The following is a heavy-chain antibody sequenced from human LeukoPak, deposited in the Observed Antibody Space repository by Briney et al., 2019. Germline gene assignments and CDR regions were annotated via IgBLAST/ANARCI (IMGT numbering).Heavy chain of an antibody. V-gene: IGHV4-59*01. Sequence: SETLSLTCTVSGASIRSSFWNWIRQPPGRGLEWIGYLSMRGTTNYNPSLKSRVTISADASENQFSLKVSSVTAADTAVYYCTRNRGYYVNDYWGQGILVTVSS. CDR2: LSMRGTT. J-gene: IGHJ4*02. D-gene: IGHD1-26*01. CDR3: TRNRGYYVNDY. CDR1: GASIRSSF.